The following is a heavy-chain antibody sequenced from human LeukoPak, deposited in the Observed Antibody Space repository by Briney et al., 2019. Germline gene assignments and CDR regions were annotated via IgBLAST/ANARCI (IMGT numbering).Heavy chain of an antibody. CDR3: ARESDTAMALSFDY. J-gene: IGHJ4*02. CDR2: ISYDGSNK. Sequence: GRSLRLSCAASGFTFSDYYMSWIRQAPGKGLEWVAVISYDGSNKYYADSVKGRFTISRDNSKNTLYLQMNSLRAEDTAVYYCARESDTAMALSFDYWGQGTLVTVSS. V-gene: IGHV3-30-3*01. CDR1: GFTFSDYY. D-gene: IGHD5-18*01.